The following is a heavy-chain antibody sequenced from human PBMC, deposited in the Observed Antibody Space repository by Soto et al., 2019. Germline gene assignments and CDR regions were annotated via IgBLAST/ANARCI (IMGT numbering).Heavy chain of an antibody. D-gene: IGHD4-4*01. Sequence: GDSLKISCKASGYRFTNYWIGWVRQVPGEGLEFMGNIFPPDSDTRYSPSLQDQVTISVDNSIGTAYLKWSSLKASDTAIYYCARLYNNYDYWGPGTLVTVSS. J-gene: IGHJ4*02. CDR3: ARLYNNYDY. CDR2: IFPPDSDT. CDR1: GYRFTNYW. V-gene: IGHV5-51*01.